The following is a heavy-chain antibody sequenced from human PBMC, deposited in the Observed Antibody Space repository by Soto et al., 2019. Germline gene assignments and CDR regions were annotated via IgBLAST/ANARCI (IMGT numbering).Heavy chain of an antibody. CDR1: GDSYSISTYS. Sequence: PSETLSLTCNMSGDSYSISTYSWSWIRQPPGKALQWIGFIYQSGVTSYNPSLASRVSISLDRSNNQCSLKLKSVTAADTAAYFCAGMPYTSGLRFDPWGPGTLVTVSS. CDR2: IYQSGVT. D-gene: IGHD6-19*01. V-gene: IGHV4-30-2*01. J-gene: IGHJ5*02. CDR3: AGMPYTSGLRFDP.